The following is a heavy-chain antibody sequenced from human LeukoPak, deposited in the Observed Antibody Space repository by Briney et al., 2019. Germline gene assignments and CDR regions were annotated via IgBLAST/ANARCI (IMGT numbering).Heavy chain of an antibody. Sequence: QPGGSLRLSCAASGFTFSSYAMSWVRQAPGKGLEWVSAISGSGGSTYYADSVKGRFTISRDNAKNSLYLQMNSLRAEDTAVYYCARAFEGIAAALDYWGQGTLVTVSS. J-gene: IGHJ4*02. V-gene: IGHV3-23*01. D-gene: IGHD6-13*01. CDR1: GFTFSSYA. CDR2: ISGSGGST. CDR3: ARAFEGIAAALDY.